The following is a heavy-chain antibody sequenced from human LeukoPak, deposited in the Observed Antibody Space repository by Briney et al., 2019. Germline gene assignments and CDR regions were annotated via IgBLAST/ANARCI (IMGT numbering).Heavy chain of an antibody. Sequence: GGSLRPSCAASGFTFSSYEMNWVRQAPGKGLEWVSYISSSGSTIYYADSVKGRFTISRDNAKNSLYLQMNSLRAEDTAVYYCARFITGPFDYWGQGTLVTVSS. CDR3: ARFITGPFDY. J-gene: IGHJ4*02. V-gene: IGHV3-48*03. CDR1: GFTFSSYE. CDR2: ISSSGSTI. D-gene: IGHD3-16*01.